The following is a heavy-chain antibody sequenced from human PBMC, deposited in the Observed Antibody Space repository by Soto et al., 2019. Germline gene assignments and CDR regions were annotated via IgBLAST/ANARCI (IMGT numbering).Heavy chain of an antibody. CDR2: INPNSGGT. CDR3: ARDMAPYGDYSWFDP. Sequence: QVQLVQSGAEVKKPGASVKVSCKASGYTFTGYYMHWVRQAPGQGLEWMGWINPNSGGTNYAQKFQGWVTMTRDTSISTAYMELSRLRSDDRAVYYCARDMAPYGDYSWFDPWGQGTLVTVSS. J-gene: IGHJ5*02. D-gene: IGHD4-17*01. CDR1: GYTFTGYY. V-gene: IGHV1-2*04.